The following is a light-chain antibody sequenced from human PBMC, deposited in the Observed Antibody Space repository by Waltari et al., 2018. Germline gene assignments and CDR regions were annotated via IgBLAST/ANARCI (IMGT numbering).Light chain of an antibody. CDR2: GND. J-gene: IGLJ2*01. V-gene: IGLV1-51*02. CDR3: GTWDNALSAV. CDR1: TPNIGNNY. Sequence: QSVLTQPPSVSAAPGQKVTISCPGTTPNIGNNYVSWYQQFPGAAPKVLIYGNDRRASGIPDRFSGSKSGTSATLDIIDLQPGDEADYYCGTWDNALSAVFGGGTKVTVL.